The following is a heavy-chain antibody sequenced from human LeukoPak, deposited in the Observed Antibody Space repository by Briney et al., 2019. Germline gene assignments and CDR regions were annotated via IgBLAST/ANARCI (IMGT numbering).Heavy chain of an antibody. V-gene: IGHV4-39*01. D-gene: IGHD3-10*01. CDR3: ARQLYVSGSYYAPMDV. CDR2: VHHSGST. CDR1: GGFISSSSYF. J-gene: IGHJ6*03. Sequence: SETLSLTCSVSGGFISSSSYFWGWIRQPPGKGLEWIASVHHSGSTYYNPSLKSRLTISVDTSKNQFSLKMSSVTAADTAVYFCARQLYVSGSYYAPMDVWGKGTTVTISS.